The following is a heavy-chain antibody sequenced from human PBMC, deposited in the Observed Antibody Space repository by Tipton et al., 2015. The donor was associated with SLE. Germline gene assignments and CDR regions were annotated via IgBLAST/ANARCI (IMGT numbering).Heavy chain of an antibody. CDR1: GYSISSGFY. CDR3: ARTLDTLDI. J-gene: IGHJ3*02. V-gene: IGHV4-38-2*02. CDR2: IYHSGST. Sequence: TLSLTCTVPGYSISSGFYWGWIRQPPGKGLEWIATIYHSGSTYYNPSLNSRVTISVDTSKNQFSLKLRSVTAADTAVYYCARTLDTLDIWGQGTMVTVSS.